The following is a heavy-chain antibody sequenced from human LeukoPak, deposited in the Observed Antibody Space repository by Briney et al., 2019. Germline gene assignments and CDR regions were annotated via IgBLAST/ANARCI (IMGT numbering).Heavy chain of an antibody. V-gene: IGHV1-69*05. J-gene: IGHJ5*02. CDR1: GGTFSSYA. Sequence: ASVKVSCKASGGTFSSYAISWVRQAPGQGLKWMGGIIPIFGTANYAQKFQGRVTITTDESTSTAYMELSSLRSEDTAVYYCARAGRWLQSNWFDPWGQGTLVTVSS. CDR2: IIPIFGTA. D-gene: IGHD5-24*01. CDR3: ARAGRWLQSNWFDP.